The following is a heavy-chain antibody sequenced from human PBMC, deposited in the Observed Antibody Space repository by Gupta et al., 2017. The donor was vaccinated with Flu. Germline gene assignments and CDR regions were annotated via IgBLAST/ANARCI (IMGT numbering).Heavy chain of an antibody. CDR2: MNPKSGKT. CDR1: GYTFTSYD. CDR3: AKVCAKDDSGLGY. V-gene: IGHV1-8*01. D-gene: IGHD3-10*01. Sequence: QVQLVQSGAEVKKPWASVKVSCKASGYTFTSYDINWVRQATGQGLEWMGWMNPKSGKTGEAQKVQGRVTMTRNTARSTAYMEMGRLGYGDTAVYYYAKVCAKDDSGLGYGGRVTMVTVCS. J-gene: IGHJ4*01.